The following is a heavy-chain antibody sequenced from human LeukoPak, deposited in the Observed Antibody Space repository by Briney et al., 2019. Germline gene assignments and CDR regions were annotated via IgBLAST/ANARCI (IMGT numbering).Heavy chain of an antibody. D-gene: IGHD2-15*01. Sequence: PGGSLRLSCAASGFTFNKDWMHWVRQVPGKGLVWVSRIKSDETSTAYADSVRGRFTISRDKAKNMLYLQMNSLRAEDTAVYYCARDLGHCSGGSCHPVAFDIWGQGTMVTVSS. J-gene: IGHJ3*02. CDR1: GFTFNKDW. CDR2: IKSDETST. V-gene: IGHV3-74*01. CDR3: ARDLGHCSGGSCHPVAFDI.